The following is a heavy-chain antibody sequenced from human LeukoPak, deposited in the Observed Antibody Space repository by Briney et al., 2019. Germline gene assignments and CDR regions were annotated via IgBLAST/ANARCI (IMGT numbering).Heavy chain of an antibody. D-gene: IGHD3-10*02. CDR3: AELGITMIGGV. CDR1: GFTFSSYE. CDR2: ISSSGSTI. J-gene: IGHJ6*04. Sequence: PGGSLRLSCAASGFTFSSYEMNWVRQAPGKGLEGVSYISSSGSTIYYADSVKGRFTISIDNAKNSLYLQMNSLRAEDTAVYYCAELGITMIGGVWGKGTTVTISS. V-gene: IGHV3-48*03.